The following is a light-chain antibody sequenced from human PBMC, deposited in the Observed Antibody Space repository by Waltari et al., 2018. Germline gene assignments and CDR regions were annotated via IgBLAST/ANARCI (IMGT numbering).Light chain of an antibody. Sequence: SYVVTQPPSVSVAPGETATITCGGDNIGTYSVHWYQQKAGQAPVLVTFYDRDRPSGIPDRFSGSNSGNTATLTISRGGAGDEARYYCHVWHPHVDPGVFGTGTEVTVL. CDR3: HVWHPHVDPGV. J-gene: IGLJ1*01. CDR1: NIGTYS. V-gene: IGLV3-21*04. CDR2: YDR.